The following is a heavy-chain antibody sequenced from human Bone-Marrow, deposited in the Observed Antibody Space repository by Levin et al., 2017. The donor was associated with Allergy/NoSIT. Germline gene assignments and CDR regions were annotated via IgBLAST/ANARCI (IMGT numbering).Heavy chain of an antibody. CDR3: ASQRNWNDPTYNSLDY. Sequence: KASETLSLTCTVSGGSISSGDYYWSWIRQPPGKGLEWIGYISYSGSTYYNPSLRSQLTMSVDTSKNQFSLKLSSVTAADTAVYYCASQRNWNDPTYNSLDYWGQGTLVTVSS. D-gene: IGHD1-1*01. CDR1: GGSISSGDYY. V-gene: IGHV4-30-4*01. CDR2: ISYSGST. J-gene: IGHJ4*02.